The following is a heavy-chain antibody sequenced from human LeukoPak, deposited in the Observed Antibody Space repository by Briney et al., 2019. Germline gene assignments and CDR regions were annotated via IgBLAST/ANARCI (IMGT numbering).Heavy chain of an antibody. CDR3: ARDRVYGSGSYYKPLDY. D-gene: IGHD3-10*01. J-gene: IGHJ4*02. V-gene: IGHV3-48*03. Sequence: GGSLRLSCAASGFTFSSYEMNWVRQAPGKGLEWVSYISSSGSTIYYADSVKGRFTISRDNAKNSLYLQMNSLRAEDTAVYYCARDRVYGSGSYYKPLDYWGQGTLVTVSS. CDR1: GFTFSSYE. CDR2: ISSSGSTI.